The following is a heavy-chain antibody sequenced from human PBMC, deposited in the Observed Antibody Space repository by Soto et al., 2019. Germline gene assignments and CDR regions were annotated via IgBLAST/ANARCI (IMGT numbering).Heavy chain of an antibody. V-gene: IGHV3-30-3*01. CDR1: GFTFSAYA. D-gene: IGHD3-3*02. CDR3: ARHLSHLKPGWFDP. Sequence: QVQLVESGGGVVQPGRSLRLSCAASGFTFSAYALHWVRQAPGKGLERVAVISDDGNNKDYADSVKGRFSISRDNFTNTLYLQMNSLRPEDTAVYYCARHLSHLKPGWFDPWGQGTLVTVSS. CDR2: ISDDGNNK. J-gene: IGHJ5*02.